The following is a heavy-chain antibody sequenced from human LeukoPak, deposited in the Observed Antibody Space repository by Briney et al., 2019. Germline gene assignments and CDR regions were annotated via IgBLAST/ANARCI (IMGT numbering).Heavy chain of an antibody. CDR2: IIPIFGTA. J-gene: IGHJ5*02. D-gene: IGHD5-12*01. Sequence: ASVKVSCKASGGTFSSYAISWVRQAPGQGLEWMGGIIPIFGTASYAQKFQGRVTITADKSTSTAYMELSSLRSEDTAVYYCARDRGSGYDYTWFDPWGQGTLVTVSS. CDR1: GGTFSSYA. V-gene: IGHV1-69*06. CDR3: ARDRGSGYDYTWFDP.